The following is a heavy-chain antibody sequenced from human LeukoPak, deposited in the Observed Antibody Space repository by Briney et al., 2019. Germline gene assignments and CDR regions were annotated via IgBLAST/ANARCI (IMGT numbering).Heavy chain of an antibody. CDR1: GFTFSSYA. Sequence: PGGSLRLSCAASGFTFSSYALSWVRQAPGKGLEWVANIKQDGSEKYYVDSVKGRFTISRDNAKNSLYLQMNSLRAEDTAVYYCARVLWFGELLYFDYWGQGTLVTVSS. D-gene: IGHD3-10*01. CDR3: ARVLWFGELLYFDY. J-gene: IGHJ4*02. V-gene: IGHV3-7*01. CDR2: IKQDGSEK.